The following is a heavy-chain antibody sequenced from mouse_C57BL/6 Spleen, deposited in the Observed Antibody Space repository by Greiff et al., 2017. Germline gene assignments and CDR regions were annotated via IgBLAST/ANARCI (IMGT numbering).Heavy chain of an antibody. CDR1: GYTFTDYY. V-gene: IGHV1-76*01. D-gene: IGHD1-1*01. Sequence: QVHVKQSGAELVRPGASVKLSCKASGYTFTDYYINWVKQRPGQGLEWIARIYPGSGNTYYNEKFKGKATLTAEKSSSTAYMQLSSLTSEDSAVYFCARERGDYYGSSPFDYWGQGTTLTVSS. CDR3: ARERGDYYGSSPFDY. CDR2: IYPGSGNT. J-gene: IGHJ2*01.